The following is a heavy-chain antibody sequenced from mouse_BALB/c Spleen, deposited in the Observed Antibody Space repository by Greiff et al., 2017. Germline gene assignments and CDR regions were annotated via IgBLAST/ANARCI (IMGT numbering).Heavy chain of an antibody. CDR2: IDPENGDT. J-gene: IGHJ4*01. CDR3: NAPGGNSTMITTQAMDY. D-gene: IGHD2-4*01. Sequence: EVQLQQSGAELVRSGASVKLSCTASGFNIKDYYMHWVKQRPEQGLEWIGWIDPENGDTEYAPKFQGKATMTADTSSNTAYLQLSSLTSEDTAVYYCNAPGGNSTMITTQAMDYWGQGTSVTVSS. CDR1: GFNIKDYY. V-gene: IGHV14-4*02.